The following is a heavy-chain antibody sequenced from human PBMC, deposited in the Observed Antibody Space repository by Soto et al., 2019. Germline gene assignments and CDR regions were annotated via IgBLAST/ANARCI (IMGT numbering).Heavy chain of an antibody. V-gene: IGHV1-69*06. Sequence: QVQLVQSGAEVKKPGSSVKVSCKASGGTFSSYAISWVRQAPGQGLEWMGGIIPIVGTANYAQKFQGRVTITADKSTSTAYMELSSLRSEDTAVYYCASYGDYADARYFDLWGRGTLVTVSS. CDR1: GGTFSSYA. J-gene: IGHJ2*01. CDR3: ASYGDYADARYFDL. CDR2: IIPIVGTA. D-gene: IGHD4-17*01.